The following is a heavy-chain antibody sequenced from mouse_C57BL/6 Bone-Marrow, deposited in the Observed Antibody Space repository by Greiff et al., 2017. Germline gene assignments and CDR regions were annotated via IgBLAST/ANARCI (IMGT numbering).Heavy chain of an antibody. CDR2: FHPYNDDT. CDR1: GYTFTTSP. Sequence: QVQLQQSGAELVKPGASVKMSCKASGYTFTTSPIEWMKQNHGKSLEWIGNFHPYNDDTKYNEKFKGKATLTVGKSSSTVYLELSRLTSDDSAVXYVARGGGASLYYYGSSYVDYAMDYWGQGTSVTVAS. D-gene: IGHD1-1*01. V-gene: IGHV1-47*01. CDR3: ARGGGASLYYYGSSYVDYAMDY. J-gene: IGHJ4*01.